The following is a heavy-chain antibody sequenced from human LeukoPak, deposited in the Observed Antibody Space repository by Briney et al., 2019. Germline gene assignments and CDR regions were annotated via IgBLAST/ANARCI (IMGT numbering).Heavy chain of an antibody. Sequence: GGSLRLSCVASGFTISHYWMTWVRQAPGKGLEWVANIEKDGGEKTYVDSVKGRFTISRDNAKNSIFLQMNRLRVEDMAIYYCVRDGGTDWYDPWGQGTLVSVSS. CDR1: GFTISHYW. CDR3: VRDGGTDWYDP. V-gene: IGHV3-7*01. J-gene: IGHJ5*02. CDR2: IEKDGGEK. D-gene: IGHD3-16*01.